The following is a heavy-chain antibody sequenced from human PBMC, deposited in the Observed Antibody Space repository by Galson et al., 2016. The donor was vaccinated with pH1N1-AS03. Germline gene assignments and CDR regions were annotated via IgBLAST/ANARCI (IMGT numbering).Heavy chain of an antibody. Sequence: SLRLSCAASGFTFSSYAMSWVRQAPGKGLEWVSAISGSGGSTYYADSVKGRFTISRDNSKNTVHLQMNSLRAEDTAIYYCAKERNDISAAGNYWGQGTLVTVSS. CDR3: AKERNDISAAGNY. J-gene: IGHJ4*02. CDR2: ISGSGGST. CDR1: GFTFSSYA. V-gene: IGHV3-23*01. D-gene: IGHD6-13*01.